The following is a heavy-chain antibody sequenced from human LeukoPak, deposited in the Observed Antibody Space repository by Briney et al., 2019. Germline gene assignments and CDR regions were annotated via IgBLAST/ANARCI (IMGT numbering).Heavy chain of an antibody. Sequence: GGSLRLSCVASGFTFSDYAMNWVRQAPGKGLEWVSTFKTNYNQVYYAESVRGRFTISTDNSKNTAYLQMNSLRVEDTALYYCARSVPDCTRFDFWGQGALVTVSS. CDR1: GFTFSDYA. V-gene: IGHV3-23*05. J-gene: IGHJ4*02. D-gene: IGHD2-21*02. CDR2: FKTNYNQV. CDR3: ARSVPDCTRFDF.